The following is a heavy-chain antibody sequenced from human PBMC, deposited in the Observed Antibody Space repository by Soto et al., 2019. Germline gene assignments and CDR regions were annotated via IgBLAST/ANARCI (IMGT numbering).Heavy chain of an antibody. J-gene: IGHJ5*02. CDR2: IYYSGST. CDR3: ARGTTWPLWFDP. V-gene: IGHV4-39*01. Sequence: QVQLQESGPGLVKPSETLSLTCTVSGGSISTSDYYWGWIRQPPGKGLEWIGSIYYSGSTYYNPSLKSRVTMSEATCKNQSTLKLSSGAATDTAVYYCARGTTWPLWFDPWGQGSLVTVSS. CDR1: GGSISTSDYY.